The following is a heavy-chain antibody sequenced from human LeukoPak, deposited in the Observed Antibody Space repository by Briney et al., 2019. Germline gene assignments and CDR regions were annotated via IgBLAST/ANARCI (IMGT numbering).Heavy chain of an antibody. CDR2: IYYSGST. J-gene: IGHJ3*02. CDR1: GGSISSSSYY. D-gene: IGHD4-17*01. Sequence: SETLSLTCTVSGGSISSSSYYWGWIRQPPGKGLEWIGSIYYSGSTYYNPSLKSRVTISVDTSKNQFSLKLSSVTAADTAVYYCARDYGDYAGLEVFDIWGQGTMVTVSS. CDR3: ARDYGDYAGLEVFDI. V-gene: IGHV4-39*07.